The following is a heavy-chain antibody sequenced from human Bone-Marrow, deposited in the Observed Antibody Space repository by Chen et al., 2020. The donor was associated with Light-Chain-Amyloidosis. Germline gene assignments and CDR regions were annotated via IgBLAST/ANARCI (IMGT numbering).Heavy chain of an antibody. J-gene: IGHJ4*02. CDR3: ARRRDGYNFDY. CDR2: IYPDDSDA. Sequence: EVQLEQSGPEVKKPGESLKNSCQGSGYTFPNYWIGWVRQMPGKGLEWMGVIYPDDSDARYSPSFEGQVTISADKSITTAYLQWRSLKASDTAMYYCARRRDGYNFDYWGQGTLVTVSS. V-gene: IGHV5-51*01. D-gene: IGHD5-12*01. CDR1: GYTFPNYW.